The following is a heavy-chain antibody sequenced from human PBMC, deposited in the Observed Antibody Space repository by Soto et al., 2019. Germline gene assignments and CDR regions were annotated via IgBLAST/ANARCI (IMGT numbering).Heavy chain of an antibody. Sequence: SVKVSCKASGFTFTTSAVQWVRQSRGQRLEWMGWIVVASGDTNYAQNFQERVTITRDMSTTTAYMELSSLRSEDTAGYYCAADSTYYYDSSGYYFDYWGQGTLVTVSS. CDR1: GFTFTTSA. D-gene: IGHD3-22*01. CDR2: IVVASGDT. CDR3: AADSTYYYDSSGYYFDY. J-gene: IGHJ4*02. V-gene: IGHV1-58*01.